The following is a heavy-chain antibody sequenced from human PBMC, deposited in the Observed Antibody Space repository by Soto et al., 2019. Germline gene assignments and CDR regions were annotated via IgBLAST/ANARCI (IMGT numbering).Heavy chain of an antibody. CDR1: GFTFSSYA. D-gene: IGHD3-22*01. CDR3: AKDQTYDSSGYYNY. CDR2: ISGSGGST. V-gene: IGHV3-23*01. J-gene: IGHJ4*02. Sequence: GGSLSLSCAASGFTFSSYAMSWVRQAPGKGLEWVSAISGSGGSTYYADSVKGRFTISRDNSKNTLYLQMNSLRAEDTAVYYCAKDQTYDSSGYYNYRGQGTLVTVSS.